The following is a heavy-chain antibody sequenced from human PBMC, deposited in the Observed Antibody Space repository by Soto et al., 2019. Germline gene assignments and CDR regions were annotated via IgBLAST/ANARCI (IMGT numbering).Heavy chain of an antibody. D-gene: IGHD3-3*01. CDR1: GFTFSNAW. J-gene: IGHJ6*03. V-gene: IGHV3-15*01. CDR3: TTADDFWSGYYTGTYYYYYYMDV. Sequence: EVQLVESGGGLVKPGGSLRLSCAASGFTFSNAWMSWVRQAPGKGLEWVGRIKSKTDGGTTDYAAPVKGRFTISREDSKNTLYLQMNSLKTEDTAVYYCTTADDFWSGYYTGTYYYYYYMDVWGKGTTVTVSS. CDR2: IKSKTDGGTT.